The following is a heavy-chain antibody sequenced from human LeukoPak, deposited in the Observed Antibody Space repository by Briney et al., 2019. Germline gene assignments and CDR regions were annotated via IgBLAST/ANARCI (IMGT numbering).Heavy chain of an antibody. CDR3: ARAGPIAVAGENPLDY. CDR2: IYTSGST. Sequence: SETLSLTCTVSGGSISSYYWSWIRQPAGKGLEWIGRIYTSGSTNYNPSLKSRVTMSVDTSKNQFSLKLSSVTAADTAVYYCARAGPIAVAGENPLDYWGQGTLVTVSS. J-gene: IGHJ4*02. CDR1: GGSISSYY. D-gene: IGHD6-19*01. V-gene: IGHV4-4*07.